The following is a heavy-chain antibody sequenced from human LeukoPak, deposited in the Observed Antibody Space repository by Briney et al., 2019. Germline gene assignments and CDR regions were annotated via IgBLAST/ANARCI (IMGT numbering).Heavy chain of an antibody. D-gene: IGHD3-3*01. V-gene: IGHV3-7*01. Sequence: GGSLRLSCAASGFTFSSYWMSWVRQAPGKGLEWVADIKQDGSEKSYVDSVKGRFTISRDTAKNSLYLQMNSLRAEDTAVYYCARAVTIFGVLIGYFDYWGQGTLVTVSS. J-gene: IGHJ4*02. CDR3: ARAVTIFGVLIGYFDY. CDR1: GFTFSSYW. CDR2: IKQDGSEK.